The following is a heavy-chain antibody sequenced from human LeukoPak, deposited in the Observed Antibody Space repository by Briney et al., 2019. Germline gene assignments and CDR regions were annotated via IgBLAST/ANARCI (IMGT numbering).Heavy chain of an antibody. CDR1: GGSISSGSYY. CDR3: ARGGYSYGLRQPSENWFDP. V-gene: IGHV4-39*07. J-gene: IGHJ5*02. CDR2: IYYSGST. D-gene: IGHD5-18*01. Sequence: PSETLSLTCTVSGGSISSGSYYWGWIRQPPGKGLEWIGYIYYSGSTYYNPSLKSRVTISVDTSKNQFSLKLSSVTAADTAVYYCARGGYSYGLRQPSENWFDPWGQGTRVTVSS.